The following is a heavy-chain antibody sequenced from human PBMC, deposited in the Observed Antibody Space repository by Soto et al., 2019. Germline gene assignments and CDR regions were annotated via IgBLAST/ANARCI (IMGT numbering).Heavy chain of an antibody. D-gene: IGHD6-19*01. CDR2: ISAYNGNT. Sequence: QVQLVQSGAEVKKPGASVKVSCKASGYTFTSYGISWVRQAPGQGLEWMGWISAYNGNTNYAQKLQGRVTMTTDTATSTGDMEMRSLRSDDTAVSSGARDPQYSSGLFDYWGQATLGTVSS. CDR3: ARDPQYSSGLFDY. V-gene: IGHV1-18*01. CDR1: GYTFTSYG. J-gene: IGHJ4*02.